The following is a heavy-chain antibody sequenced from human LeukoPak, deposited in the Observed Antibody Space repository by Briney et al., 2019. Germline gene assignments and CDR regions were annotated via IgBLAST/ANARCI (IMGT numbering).Heavy chain of an antibody. CDR2: ISGSGGST. CDR1: GFTFSNYA. D-gene: IGHD3-22*01. CDR3: AKRQYYYDSSGYYSPTLYYYYGMDV. Sequence: GGSLRLSCAASGFTFSNYALSWVRQAPGKGLEWVSAISGSGGSTYYADSVKGRFTISRDNSKNTLYLQMNSLRAEDTAVYYCAKRQYYYDSSGYYSPTLYYYYGMDVWGQGTLVTVSS. V-gene: IGHV3-23*01. J-gene: IGHJ6*02.